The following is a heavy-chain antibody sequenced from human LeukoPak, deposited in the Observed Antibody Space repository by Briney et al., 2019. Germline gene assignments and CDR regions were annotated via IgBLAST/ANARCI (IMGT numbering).Heavy chain of an antibody. D-gene: IGHD3-10*01. CDR1: GGSISSGGYY. Sequence: SQTLSLTFTVSGGSISSGGYYWSWIRQHPGKGLEWIGYIYYSGSTYYNPSLNSRVTISLDTSKNQFSLKLSSVTAADTDVYYCAHGGGSGSYSNAEYFQHWGQGTLVTVSS. V-gene: IGHV4-31*03. CDR3: AHGGGSGSYSNAEYFQH. J-gene: IGHJ1*01. CDR2: IYYSGST.